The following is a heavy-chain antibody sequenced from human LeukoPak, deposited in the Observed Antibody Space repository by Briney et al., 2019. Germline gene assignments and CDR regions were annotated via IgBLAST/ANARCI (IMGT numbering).Heavy chain of an antibody. CDR3: ARAQWELLLNAFDI. CDR2: IYHSGST. D-gene: IGHD1-26*01. CDR1: GGSISSSNW. J-gene: IGHJ3*02. Sequence: SETLSLTCAVSGGSISSSNWWSWVRQPPGKGLEWIGEIYHSGSTNYNPSLKSRVTISVDKSKNQFSLKLSSVTAADTAVYYCARAQWELLLNAFDIWGQGTMVTVSS. V-gene: IGHV4-4*02.